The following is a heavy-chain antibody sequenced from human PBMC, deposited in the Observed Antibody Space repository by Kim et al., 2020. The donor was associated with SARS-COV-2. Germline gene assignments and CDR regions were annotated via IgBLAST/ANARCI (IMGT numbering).Heavy chain of an antibody. CDR2: INTNTGNP. CDR3: ARDLLPLEWLSYFDY. D-gene: IGHD3-3*01. CDR1: GYTFTSYA. Sequence: ASVKVSCKASGYTFTSYAMNWVRQAPGQGLEWMGWINTNTGNPTYAQGFTGRFVFSLDTSVSTAYLQISSLKAEDTAVYYCARDLLPLEWLSYFDYWGQGTLVTVSS. V-gene: IGHV7-4-1*02. J-gene: IGHJ4*02.